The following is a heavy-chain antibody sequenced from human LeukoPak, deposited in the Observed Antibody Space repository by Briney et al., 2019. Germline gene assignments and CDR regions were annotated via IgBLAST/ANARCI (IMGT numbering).Heavy chain of an antibody. CDR1: GFTFSSYG. V-gene: IGHV3-30*03. D-gene: IGHD3-22*01. Sequence: HPGGSLRLSCAASGFTFSSYGMHWVRQAPGKGLEWVAVISYDGSNKYYADSVKARFTISRDNSKNTLYLQMNSLRAEDTAVYYCARGLAYYYDSSAYFLDYWGQGTLVTVSS. J-gene: IGHJ4*02. CDR3: ARGLAYYYDSSAYFLDY. CDR2: ISYDGSNK.